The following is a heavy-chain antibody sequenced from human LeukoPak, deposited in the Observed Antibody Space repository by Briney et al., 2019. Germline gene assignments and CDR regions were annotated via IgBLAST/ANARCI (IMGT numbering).Heavy chain of an antibody. Sequence: SETLSLTCAVYGGSFSGYYWSWIRQPPGKGLEWIGEINHSGSTNYNPSLKSRVTISVDTSKNQFSLKLSSVTAEDTAVYYCASLVDFYGATHDYWGQGTLVTVSS. J-gene: IGHJ4*02. CDR2: INHSGST. CDR3: ASLVDFYGATHDY. CDR1: GGSFSGYY. D-gene: IGHD2-21*02. V-gene: IGHV4-34*01.